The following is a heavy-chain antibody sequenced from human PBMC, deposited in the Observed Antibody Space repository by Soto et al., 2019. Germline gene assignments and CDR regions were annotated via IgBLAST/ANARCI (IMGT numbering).Heavy chain of an antibody. J-gene: IGHJ4*02. CDR2: ISYDGSNK. CDR3: AKDGQDAGYFDY. CDR1: GFTFSSYA. V-gene: IGHV3-30*04. Sequence: QVQLVESGGGVVQPGRSLRLSCAASGFTFSSYAMHWVRQAPGKGLEWVAVISYDGSNKYYADSVKGRFTISRDNSKNTLYLQMNSLRAEDTAVYCCAKDGQDAGYFDYWGQGTLVTVSS.